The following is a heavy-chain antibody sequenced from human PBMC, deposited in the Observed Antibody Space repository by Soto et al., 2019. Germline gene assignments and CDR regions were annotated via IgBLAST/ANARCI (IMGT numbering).Heavy chain of an antibody. Sequence: ASVKVSCNVSGYTLTELSMHWVRQAPGKGLEWMGGFDPEDGETIYAQKFQGRVTMTEDTSTDTAYMELSSLRSEDTAVYYCATADRITIFGVVIRYHYFDYWGQGTLVTV. D-gene: IGHD3-3*01. CDR2: FDPEDGET. CDR3: ATADRITIFGVVIRYHYFDY. V-gene: IGHV1-24*01. CDR1: GYTLTELS. J-gene: IGHJ4*02.